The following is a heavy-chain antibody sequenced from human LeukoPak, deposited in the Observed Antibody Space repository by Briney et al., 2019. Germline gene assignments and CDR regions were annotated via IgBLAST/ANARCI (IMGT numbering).Heavy chain of an antibody. CDR3: ARVGGSNALDY. Sequence: SETLSLTCAVYGGSSSGYYWSWIRQPPGKGLEWIGEINHSGSTNYNPSLKSRVTISVDTSKNQFSLKLSSVTAADTAVYYCARVGGSNALDYWGQGTLVTVSS. CDR1: GGSSSGYY. CDR2: INHSGST. D-gene: IGHD1-26*01. J-gene: IGHJ4*02. V-gene: IGHV4-34*01.